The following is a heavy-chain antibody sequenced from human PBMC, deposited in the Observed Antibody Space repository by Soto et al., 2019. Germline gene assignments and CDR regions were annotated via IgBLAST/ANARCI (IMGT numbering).Heavy chain of an antibody. D-gene: IGHD3-10*01. J-gene: IGHJ4*02. CDR1: GGTFSSYS. CDR2: IIPIFGTA. Sequence: GASVKVSCKASGGTFSSYSISWVRHAPGQGLEWMGGIIPIFGTANYAQKFQGRVTITADESTSTAYMELSSLRSEDTAVYYCAREGTMVRGVPPTPNDEDDYWGQGTLVTVSS. CDR3: AREGTMVRGVPPTPNDEDDY. V-gene: IGHV1-69*13.